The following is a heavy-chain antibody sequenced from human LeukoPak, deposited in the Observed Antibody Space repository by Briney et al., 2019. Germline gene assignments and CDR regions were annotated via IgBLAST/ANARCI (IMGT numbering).Heavy chain of an antibody. CDR1: GFTFSSYA. D-gene: IGHD3-22*01. J-gene: IGHJ1*01. CDR3: AKDNGDSSGYYYERYFQH. V-gene: IGHV3-23*01. Sequence: GGSLRLSCAASGFTFSSYAMSWVRQAPGKGLEWVSAISGSGGSTYYADSVKGRFTISRDNSKNTLYLQMNSVRAEDTAVYYCAKDNGDSSGYYYERYFQHWGQGTLVTVSS. CDR2: ISGSGGST.